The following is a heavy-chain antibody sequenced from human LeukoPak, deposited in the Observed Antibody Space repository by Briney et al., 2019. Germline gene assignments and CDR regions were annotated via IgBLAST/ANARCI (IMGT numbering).Heavy chain of an antibody. J-gene: IGHJ4*02. CDR2: INHSGST. Sequence: SETLSLTCAVYGGSFSGYYWSWIRQPPGKGLEWIGEINHSGSTNYNPSLKSRVTISVDTSKNQFSLKLSSVTAADTAVYYCARGRSVHFDYWGQGTLVTVSS. V-gene: IGHV4-34*01. D-gene: IGHD6-6*01. CDR1: GGSFSGYY. CDR3: ARGRSVHFDY.